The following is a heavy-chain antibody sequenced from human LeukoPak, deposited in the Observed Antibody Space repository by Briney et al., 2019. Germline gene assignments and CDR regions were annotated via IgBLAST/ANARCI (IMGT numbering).Heavy chain of an antibody. Sequence: ASVKVSCKASGYTFTRYGISWVRQAPGQGLKWLGWISASNGNTNYAQKFRDRVTMSTDTSTGTAYLDVRSLTFDDTAVYYCARDHSNWNYAPDFWGQGTLVIVSS. CDR3: ARDHSNWNYAPDF. CDR2: ISASNGNT. V-gene: IGHV1-18*01. CDR1: GYTFTRYG. J-gene: IGHJ4*02. D-gene: IGHD1-7*01.